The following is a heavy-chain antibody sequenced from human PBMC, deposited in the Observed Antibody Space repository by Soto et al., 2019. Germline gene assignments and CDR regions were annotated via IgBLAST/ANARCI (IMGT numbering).Heavy chain of an antibody. D-gene: IGHD6-6*01. V-gene: IGHV4-31*03. Sequence: QVQLQESGPGLVKPSQPLSLTCTVSGASMSSGGYYWTWIRQSPGKGLEWIGYIYYSGSTYYNPSLESRVAISLDTARSQFSLTLHSVTAADTAIYYCARDRHNNFFDPWGQGTLVTVSS. CDR2: IYYSGST. CDR3: ARDRHNNFFDP. CDR1: GASMSSGGYY. J-gene: IGHJ5*02.